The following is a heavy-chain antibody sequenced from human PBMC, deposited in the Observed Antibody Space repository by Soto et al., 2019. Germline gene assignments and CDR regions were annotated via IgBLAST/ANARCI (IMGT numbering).Heavy chain of an antibody. CDR3: ARDGNRGYDMDV. CDR1: GFTLSNYN. Sequence: GGSLRLSCEGPGFTLSNYNMDWVRQAPGKGLEWISYISNTGRTIFYADSVKGRFTISRDNARNSLFLQMNSLRDEDTAVYYCARDGNRGYDMDVWGQGTTVTVSS. J-gene: IGHJ6*02. D-gene: IGHD1-1*01. V-gene: IGHV3-48*02. CDR2: ISNTGRTI.